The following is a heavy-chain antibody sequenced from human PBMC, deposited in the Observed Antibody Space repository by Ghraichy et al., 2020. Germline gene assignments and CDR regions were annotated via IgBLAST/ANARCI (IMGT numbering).Heavy chain of an antibody. D-gene: IGHD3-22*01. CDR3: ARDNYYDSSGYYRARGYFQH. V-gene: IGHV3-48*02. CDR1: GFTFSSYS. Sequence: LSLTCAASGFTFSSYSMNWVRQAPGKGLEWVSYISSSSSTIYYADSVKGRFTISRDNAKNSLYLQMNSLRDEDTAVYYCARDNYYDSSGYYRARGYFQHWGQGTLVTVSS. CDR2: ISSSSSTI. J-gene: IGHJ1*01.